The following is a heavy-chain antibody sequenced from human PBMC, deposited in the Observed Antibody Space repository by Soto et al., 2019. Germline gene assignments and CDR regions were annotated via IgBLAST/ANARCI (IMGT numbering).Heavy chain of an antibody. CDR1: GYTFTSYG. V-gene: IGHV1-18*01. CDR2: ISAYNGNT. CDR3: ARWFAGTTVYYYYGMDV. Sequence: ASVKVSCKASGYTFTSYGISWVRQAPGQGLEWMGWISAYNGNTNYAQKLQGRVTMTTDTSTSPAYMELRSLRSDDTAVYYCARWFAGTTVYYYYGMDVWGQGTTVTVSS. D-gene: IGHD1-7*01. J-gene: IGHJ6*02.